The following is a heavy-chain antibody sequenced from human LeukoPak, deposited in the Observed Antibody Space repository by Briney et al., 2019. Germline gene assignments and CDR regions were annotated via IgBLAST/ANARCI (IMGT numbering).Heavy chain of an antibody. V-gene: IGHV3-7*01. Sequence: PGGSLRLSCAASGFTFSSYWMSWVRQAPGKGLEWVANIKGDGSAKYYVDSVKDRSTITRDNAKSSLFLQMNSLRAEDTAVYYCARLVLSRTWFDDFWGQGTLVTVSS. CDR2: IKGDGSAK. CDR1: GFTFSSYW. CDR3: ARLVLSRTWFDDF. D-gene: IGHD6-13*01. J-gene: IGHJ4*02.